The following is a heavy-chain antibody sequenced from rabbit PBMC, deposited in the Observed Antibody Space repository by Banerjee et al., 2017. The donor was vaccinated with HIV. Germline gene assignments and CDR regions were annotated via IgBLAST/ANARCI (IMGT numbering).Heavy chain of an antibody. J-gene: IGHJ4*01. CDR1: GFSFSSTYY. CDR3: ARDRGYGNAGYAYALNL. Sequence: QEQLEESGGDLVKPEGTLTLTCTASGFSFSSTYYMCWVRQAPGKGLEWIGYIDPVGGSTYYATWVNGRFTISSHNAQNTLYLQLNSLTAADTATYFCARDRGYGNAGYAYALNLWGPGTLVTVS. CDR2: IDPVGGST. D-gene: IGHD6-1*01. V-gene: IGHV1S45*01.